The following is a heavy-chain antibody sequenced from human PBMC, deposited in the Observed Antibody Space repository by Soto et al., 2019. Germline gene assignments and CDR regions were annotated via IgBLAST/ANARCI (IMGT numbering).Heavy chain of an antibody. CDR2: IWYDGSNK. J-gene: IGHJ5*02. CDR3: AREPGSVLTNGFDP. Sequence: VQLVESGGGVVQPGRSLRLSCAASGFTFSSYGMPWVRQAPGKGLAWVAVIWYDGSNKYYADSVKGRFTISRDNSKNTLYRQKNSLRAEDTAVYYCAREPGSVLTNGFDPWGQGTLVTVSS. CDR1: GFTFSSYG. D-gene: IGHD1-26*01. V-gene: IGHV3-33*01.